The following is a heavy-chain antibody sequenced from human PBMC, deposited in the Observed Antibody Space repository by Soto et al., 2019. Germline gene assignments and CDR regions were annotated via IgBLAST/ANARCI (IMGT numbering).Heavy chain of an antibody. V-gene: IGHV4-34*01. Sequence: TSETLSLTCAVYGGSFSGYYWSWIRQPPGKGLEWIGEINHSGSTNYNPSLKSRVTISVDTSKNQFSLKLSSVTAADTAVYYCARIALGYCSSTSCSANYYYYMDVWGKGTTVTVSS. CDR2: INHSGST. D-gene: IGHD2-2*01. CDR3: ARIALGYCSSTSCSANYYYYMDV. J-gene: IGHJ6*03. CDR1: GGSFSGYY.